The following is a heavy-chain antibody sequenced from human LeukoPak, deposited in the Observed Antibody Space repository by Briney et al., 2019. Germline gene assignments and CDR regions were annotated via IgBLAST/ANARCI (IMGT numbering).Heavy chain of an antibody. V-gene: IGHV4-34*01. CDR3: ASSNRNYDY. CDR1: GGSFSGYY. Sequence: SETLSLTCAVYGGSFSGYYWSWIRQPPGKGLEWIGEINHSGSTNYNPSLKSRVTISVDTSKNQFSLKLSSVTAADTAVYYCASSNRNYDYWGQGTLVTVSS. CDR2: INHSGST. J-gene: IGHJ4*02. D-gene: IGHD1-7*01.